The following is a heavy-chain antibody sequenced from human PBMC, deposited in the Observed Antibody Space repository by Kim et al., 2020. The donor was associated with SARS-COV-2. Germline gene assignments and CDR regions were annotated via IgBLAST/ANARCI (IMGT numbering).Heavy chain of an antibody. D-gene: IGHD3-10*01. CDR3: ARDETTRVRGVTEPP. CDR2: ISSTSNYK. J-gene: IGHJ5*02. V-gene: IGHV3-21*01. CDR1: GFTFTDYS. Sequence: GGSLRHSCAASGFTFTDYSMNWVRQAPGKGLEWVSSISSTSNYKYYADSVKGRFTISRDNAKNSLYLQMNSLRAEDTAVYYCARDETTRVRGVTEPPWGQGTLVTVSS.